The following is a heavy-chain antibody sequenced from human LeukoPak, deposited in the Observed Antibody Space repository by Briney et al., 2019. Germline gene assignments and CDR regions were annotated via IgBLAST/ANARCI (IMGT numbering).Heavy chain of an antibody. CDR1: GFTFGKYW. CDR2: IKLDGSEK. V-gene: IGHV3-7*03. CDR3: ARDQYDTWSRRGNFDS. Sequence: GGSLRLSCVASGFTFGKYWMSWARQAPGKGLEWVANIKLDGSEKNYMDSVKGRFTISRDNTKNSLYLQMNSLRVEDTAVFYCARDQYDTWSRRGNFDSWGQGTLVIVSS. D-gene: IGHD3-3*01. J-gene: IGHJ4*02.